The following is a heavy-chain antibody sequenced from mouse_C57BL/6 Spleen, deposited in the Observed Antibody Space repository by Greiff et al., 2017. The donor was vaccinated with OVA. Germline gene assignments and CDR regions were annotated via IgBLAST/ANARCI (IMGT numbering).Heavy chain of an antibody. CDR2: INPDNGDT. Sequence: VQLQQSGPELVKPGASVKISCKASGYSFTGYFMNWVKQSHGKSLEWIGRINPDNGDTFYNQKFKGKATLTVDQSSSTAHLELLCLTSKDFAVYYCESSALVATGEVGFFFDYWGQGTTLTVSS. CDR3: ESSALVATGEVGFFFDY. CDR1: GYSFTGYF. J-gene: IGHJ2*01. D-gene: IGHD1-1*02. V-gene: IGHV1-37*01.